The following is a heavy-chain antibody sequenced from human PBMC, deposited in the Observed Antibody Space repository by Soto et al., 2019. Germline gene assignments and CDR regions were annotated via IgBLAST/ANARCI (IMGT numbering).Heavy chain of an antibody. V-gene: IGHV4-31*03. CDR1: GASISSGRSY. J-gene: IGHJ4*02. CDR2: MFYSGST. Sequence: QVQLQESGPGLVKPSQTLSLTCTVSGASISSGRSYWSWIRQHPGKGLEWIGYMFYSGSTYYHPSLKSRVHISADTSKNQFSLRLTSVTPXDXAMYYCARDNGYGHFDSWGQGTLVTVSX. D-gene: IGHD5-12*01. CDR3: ARDNGYGHFDS.